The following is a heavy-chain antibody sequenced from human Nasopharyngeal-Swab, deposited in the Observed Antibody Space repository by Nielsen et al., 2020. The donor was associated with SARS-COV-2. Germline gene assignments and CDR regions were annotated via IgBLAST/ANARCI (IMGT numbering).Heavy chain of an antibody. V-gene: IGHV3-30-3*01. Sequence: VRQAPGKGLEWVAVISYDGSNKYYADSVKGRLTISRDNSKNTLYLQMNSLRAEDTAVYYCARAPGDGMDVWGQGTTVTVSS. J-gene: IGHJ6*02. CDR3: ARAPGDGMDV. CDR2: ISYDGSNK.